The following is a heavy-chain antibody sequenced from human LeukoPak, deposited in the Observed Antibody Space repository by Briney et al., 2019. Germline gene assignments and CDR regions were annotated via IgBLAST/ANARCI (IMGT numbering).Heavy chain of an antibody. Sequence: GGSLRLSCAASGFTFRSSEMNWVRQAPGKGLEWVSYISDGGKTKYYADSVKGRFTISRDNAKNSLYLQMNSLRAEDTAVYYCARQLVSHYGSGSRRRTFDYWGQGTLVTVSS. CDR1: GFTFRSSE. V-gene: IGHV3-48*03. D-gene: IGHD3-10*01. CDR3: ARQLVSHYGSGSRRRTFDY. J-gene: IGHJ4*02. CDR2: ISDGGKTK.